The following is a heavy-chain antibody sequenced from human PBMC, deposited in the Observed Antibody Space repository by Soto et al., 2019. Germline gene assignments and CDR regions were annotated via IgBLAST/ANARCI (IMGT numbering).Heavy chain of an antibody. V-gene: IGHV1-69*06. CDR1: GGTFSSYA. CDR3: ALLPHCSGGSCYSYYYYGMDV. D-gene: IGHD2-15*01. Sequence: SVKVSCKASGGTFSSYAISWVRQAPGQGLEGMGGIIPIFGTANYTQKFQGRVTITADKSTSTAYMELSSLRSEDTAVYYCALLPHCSGGSCYSYYYYGMDVWGQGTTVTVSS. CDR2: IIPIFGTA. J-gene: IGHJ6*02.